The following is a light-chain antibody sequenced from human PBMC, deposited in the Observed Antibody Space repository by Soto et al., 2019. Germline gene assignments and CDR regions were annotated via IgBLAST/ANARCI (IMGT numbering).Light chain of an antibody. CDR1: QSISSW. CDR3: QQYNSYSVT. Sequence: DIQMTQSPSTLSASVGDRVTITCRASQSISSWLAWYQQKPGKAPKLLIYKASSLESGVPSRFSGSVSGTEFTLTISSLQPDEFATYYCQQYNSYSVTFGQGTKVEIK. J-gene: IGKJ1*01. V-gene: IGKV1-5*03. CDR2: KAS.